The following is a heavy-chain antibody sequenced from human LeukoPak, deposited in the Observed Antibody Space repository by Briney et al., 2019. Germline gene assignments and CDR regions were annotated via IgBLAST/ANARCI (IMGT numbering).Heavy chain of an antibody. CDR3: ARVNSSSNYFDY. Sequence: SETLSLTCAVDGGSFSGYYWSWIRPPPGKGLEWIGEINHSGSTNYNPSLKSRVTISVDTSKNQFSLKLSSVTAPDTAVYYCARVNSSSNYFDYWGEGTLVTVSS. D-gene: IGHD6-6*01. CDR1: GGSFSGYY. CDR2: INHSGST. J-gene: IGHJ4*02. V-gene: IGHV4-34*01.